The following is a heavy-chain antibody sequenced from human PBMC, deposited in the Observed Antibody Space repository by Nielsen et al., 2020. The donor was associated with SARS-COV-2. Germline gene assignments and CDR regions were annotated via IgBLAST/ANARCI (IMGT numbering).Heavy chain of an antibody. D-gene: IGHD3-10*01. CDR3: ARLGGVYGSGSKDAFDI. CDR1: GYNFNIYW. J-gene: IGHJ3*02. V-gene: IGHV5-51*01. Sequence: GGSLRLSCKGSGYNFNIYWIAWVRQMPGKGLEWMGIVFPGDSDTRNSPSFQGQVTISADKSISTAYLQWSSLKASDTAMYYCARLGGVYGSGSKDAFDIWGQVTMVTVSS. CDR2: VFPGDSDT.